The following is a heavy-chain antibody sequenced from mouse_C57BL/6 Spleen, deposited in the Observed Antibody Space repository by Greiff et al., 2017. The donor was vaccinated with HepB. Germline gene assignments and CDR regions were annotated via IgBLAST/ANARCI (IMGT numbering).Heavy chain of an antibody. Sequence: EVQLQQSGPELVKPGASVKISCKASGYSFTGYYMNWVKQSPEKSLEWIGEINPSTGGTTYNQKFKAKATLTVDKSSSTAYMQLKSLTSEDSAVYYCASLYGSSYGYFDVWGTGTTVTVSS. CDR2: INPSTGGT. CDR3: ASLYGSSYGYFDV. D-gene: IGHD1-1*01. J-gene: IGHJ1*03. CDR1: GYSFTGYY. V-gene: IGHV1-42*01.